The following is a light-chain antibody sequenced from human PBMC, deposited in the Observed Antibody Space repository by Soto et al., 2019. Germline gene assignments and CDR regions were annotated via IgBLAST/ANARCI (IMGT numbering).Light chain of an antibody. J-gene: IGLJ1*01. Sequence: QSVLTQPPSVSGSPGQSVTISCTGDVGSYRRVSWYQQPPGTAPKLMIYEVSNRPSGVPDRFSGSKSGNTASLTISGLQAEDEGDYYCTSYIMRSTLRVFGTGTKVTVL. CDR2: EVS. V-gene: IGLV2-18*02. CDR1: VGSYRR. CDR3: TSYIMRSTLRV.